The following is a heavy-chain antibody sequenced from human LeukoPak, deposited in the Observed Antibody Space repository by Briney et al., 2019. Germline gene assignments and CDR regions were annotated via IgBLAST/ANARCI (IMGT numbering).Heavy chain of an antibody. CDR1: GYTFISYD. CDR2: MSPNSGNT. V-gene: IGHV1-8*01. Sequence: ASVKVSCKASGYTFISYDINWVRQATGQGLEWMGWMSPNSGNTGYAQKFQGRITMTKSTSISTAYMELSDLESEDTAVYYCARTPPDYGIDYWGQGTLVTVSS. D-gene: IGHD4-17*01. CDR3: ARTPPDYGIDY. J-gene: IGHJ4*02.